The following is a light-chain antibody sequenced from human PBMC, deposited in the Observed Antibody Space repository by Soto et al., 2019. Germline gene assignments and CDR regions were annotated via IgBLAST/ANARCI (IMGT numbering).Light chain of an antibody. Sequence: QLVLTQSPSASASQGASVKLTCTLSSGHSNYAIAWHQQQSEKGPRYLMKLNSDGSHSKGDGIPDRFSGSSSGAERYLTISSLQSEDEAVYYCQTWGSGIVVFGGGTKLTVL. V-gene: IGLV4-69*01. J-gene: IGLJ2*01. CDR2: LNSDGSH. CDR1: SGHSNYA. CDR3: QTWGSGIVV.